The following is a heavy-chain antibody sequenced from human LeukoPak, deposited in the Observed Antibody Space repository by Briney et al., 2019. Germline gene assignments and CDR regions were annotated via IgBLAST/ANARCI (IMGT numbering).Heavy chain of an antibody. V-gene: IGHV3-7*01. CDR2: IKQDGSEK. Sequence: GGSLRLSCAASGFTFSSYWMSWVRQAPGKGLEWVANIKQDGSEKYYVDSVKGRFTISRDNAKNSLYLQMNSLRAEDTAVYYCARDGYDFWSGIDYWGQGTLVTVSS. CDR3: ARDGYDFWSGIDY. CDR1: GFTFSSYW. D-gene: IGHD3-3*01. J-gene: IGHJ4*02.